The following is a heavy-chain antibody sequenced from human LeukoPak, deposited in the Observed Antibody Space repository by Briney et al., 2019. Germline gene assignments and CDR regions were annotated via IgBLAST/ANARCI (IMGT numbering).Heavy chain of an antibody. CDR1: GGTFSSYA. Sequence: ASVKVSCKASGGTFSSYAISWVRQAPGQGLEWMGRIIPILGIANYAQKFQGRVTITADKSTSTAYMELSSLRSEDTAVYYCASDPYYDSSGRFDYWGQGTLVTVSS. J-gene: IGHJ4*02. CDR2: IIPILGIA. D-gene: IGHD3-22*01. CDR3: ASDPYYDSSGRFDY. V-gene: IGHV1-69*04.